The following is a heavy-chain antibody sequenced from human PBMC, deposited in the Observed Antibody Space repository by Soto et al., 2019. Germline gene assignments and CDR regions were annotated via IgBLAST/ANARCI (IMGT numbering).Heavy chain of an antibody. CDR2: ISGSGGST. CDR1: GFTFSSYA. J-gene: IGHJ4*02. CDR3: AKNVVLWCGESSLADY. Sequence: EVQLLESGGGLVQPGGSLRLSCAASGFTFSSYAMSWVRQAPGKGLEWVSAISGSGGSTYYSDSVKGRFTISRDNSKNTLYLQMDSLRAEDTAVYYCAKNVVLWCGESSLADYWGQGTLVTVSS. V-gene: IGHV3-23*01. D-gene: IGHD3-10*01.